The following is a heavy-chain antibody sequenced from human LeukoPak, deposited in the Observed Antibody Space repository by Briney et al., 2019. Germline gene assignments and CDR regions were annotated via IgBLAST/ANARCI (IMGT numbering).Heavy chain of an antibody. CDR1: GFTFSSYA. V-gene: IGHV3-23*01. J-gene: IGHJ3*02. CDR2: ISGSRGST. Sequence: LSGGSLRLSCAASGFTFSSYAMSWVRQAPGKGLEWVSTISGSRGSTYYADSVKGRFTISRDNSKNTLYLQMNSLRAEDTAVYYCAKVDDVYFGGSFDIWGQGTMVTVSS. D-gene: IGHD3-10*01. CDR3: AKVDDVYFGGSFDI.